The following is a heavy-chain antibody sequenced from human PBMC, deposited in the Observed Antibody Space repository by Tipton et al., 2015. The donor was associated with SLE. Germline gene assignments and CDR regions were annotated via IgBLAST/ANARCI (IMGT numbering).Heavy chain of an antibody. J-gene: IGHJ6*03. CDR2: INHSGST. Sequence: TLSLTCAVYGGSFSGYYWSWIRQPPGKGLEWIGEINHSGSTNYNPSLKSRVTISVDTSNNQFSLKLRSVTAADTAVYYCARVHYYSYMDVWGKGTTVTVSS. V-gene: IGHV4-34*01. CDR3: ARVHYYSYMDV. CDR1: GGSFSGYY.